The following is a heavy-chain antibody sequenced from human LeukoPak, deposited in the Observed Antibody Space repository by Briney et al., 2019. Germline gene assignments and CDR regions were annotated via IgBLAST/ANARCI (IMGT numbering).Heavy chain of an antibody. CDR2: INHSGST. J-gene: IGHJ4*02. V-gene: IGHV4-34*01. CDR3: ARLPIRHTIFGVVIIGGFDY. Sequence: PSETLSLTCAVYGGSFSGYYWSLIRQPPGKGLEWIGEINHSGSTNYNPSLKSRVTTSVDTSKNQFSLKLSSVTAADTAVYYCARLPIRHTIFGVVIIGGFDYWGQGTLVTVSS. CDR1: GGSFSGYY. D-gene: IGHD3-3*01.